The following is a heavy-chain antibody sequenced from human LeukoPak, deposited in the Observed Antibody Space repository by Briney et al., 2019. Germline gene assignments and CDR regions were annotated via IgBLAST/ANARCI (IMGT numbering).Heavy chain of an antibody. CDR1: GCSISFYS. D-gene: IGHD6-13*01. CDR3: ARDATGHNSSWEFDH. V-gene: IGHV4-59*01. Sequence: TSETLSLTCTVSGCSISFYSWSWVRQPPGKGLEWIGYIYYSGKTDYNDSLKSRVTISVDTSKNQFSLKLYSVTAADTAVYYCARDATGHNSSWEFDHWGQGTLVTVSS. CDR2: IYYSGKT. J-gene: IGHJ4*02.